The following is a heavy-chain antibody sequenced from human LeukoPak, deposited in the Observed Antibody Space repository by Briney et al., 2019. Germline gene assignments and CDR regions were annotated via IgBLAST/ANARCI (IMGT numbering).Heavy chain of an antibody. CDR1: GGSFSGYY. J-gene: IGHJ6*04. V-gene: IGHV4-34*01. CDR2: INHSGST. D-gene: IGHD3-10*01. Sequence: SETLSPTCAVYGGSFSGYYCGWIRQTPGKGLEWIGEINHSGSTNYNPSLKSRVTISVDTSKNQFSLKLSSVTAADTAVYDCASRRSRPGSYHYYYHDGMDVWGKGTTVTVSS. CDR3: ASRRSRPGSYHYYYHDGMDV.